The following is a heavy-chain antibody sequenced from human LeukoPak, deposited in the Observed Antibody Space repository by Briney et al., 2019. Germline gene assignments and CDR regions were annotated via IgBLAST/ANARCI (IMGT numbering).Heavy chain of an antibody. V-gene: IGHV1-46*01. CDR2: INPSGGST. D-gene: IGHD1-14*01. CDR3: ASRIPRGNWFDP. CDR1: GYTFTSYY. Sequence: ASVTVSCKASGYTFTSYYMHWVRQAPGQGLEWMGIINPSGGSTSYAQKFQGRVTITADESTSTAYMELSSLRSEDTAVYYCASRIPRGNWFDPWGQGTLVTVSS. J-gene: IGHJ5*02.